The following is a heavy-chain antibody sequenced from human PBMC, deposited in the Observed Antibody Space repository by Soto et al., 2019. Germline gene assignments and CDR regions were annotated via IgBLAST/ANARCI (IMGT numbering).Heavy chain of an antibody. CDR2: ISYDGSNK. J-gene: IGHJ3*02. CDR3: AKGRRRLCVAFDI. V-gene: IGHV3-30*18. Sequence: QVQLVESGGGVVQPGRSLRLSCAASGFTFSSYGMHWVRQAPGKGLEWVAVISYDGSNKYYADSVKGRFTISRDNSKNTLYQQRKGGRGEDRVVYSWAKGRRRLCVAFDIGGKGTMVPVSS. CDR1: GFTFSSYG. D-gene: IGHD6-19*01.